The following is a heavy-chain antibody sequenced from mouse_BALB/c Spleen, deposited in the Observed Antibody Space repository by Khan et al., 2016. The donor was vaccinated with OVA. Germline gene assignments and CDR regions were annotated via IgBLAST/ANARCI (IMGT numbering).Heavy chain of an antibody. J-gene: IGHJ3*01. V-gene: IGHV5-6*02. CDR3: ARQLTGSFAY. D-gene: IGHD4-1*01. CDR2: INSAGYYT. Sequence: DVKLVESGGDLMKPGVSLKLSCAASGFTFSTYGMSWVRQTPDKRLEWVATINSAGYYTYYPDSVKGRFTISRNNAKNTLYLQMSSLTSEDTAMYYCARQLTGSFAYWGQGTLITVSA. CDR1: GFTFSTYG.